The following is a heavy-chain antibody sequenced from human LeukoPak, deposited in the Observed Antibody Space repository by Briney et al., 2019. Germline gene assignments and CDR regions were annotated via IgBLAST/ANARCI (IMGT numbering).Heavy chain of an antibody. J-gene: IGHJ3*02. Sequence: GESLKISGKGSGYSFTSCWISWVRQMPGKGLEWMGRIDPSDSYTNYSPSFQGHVTISADKSISTAYLQWSSLKASDTAMYYCARHMIVDEDAFDIWGQGTMVTVSS. CDR2: IDPSDSYT. D-gene: IGHD3-22*01. CDR1: GYSFTSCW. V-gene: IGHV5-10-1*01. CDR3: ARHMIVDEDAFDI.